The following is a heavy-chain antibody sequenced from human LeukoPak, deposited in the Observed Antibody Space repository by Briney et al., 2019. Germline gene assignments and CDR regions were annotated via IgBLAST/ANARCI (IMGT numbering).Heavy chain of an antibody. J-gene: IGHJ4*02. CDR2: IYYSGST. Sequence: PSETLSLTCTVSGGSINSDNFYWNWIRQHPGKGLEWIGYIYYSGSTKYNPSLKSRVSISVDTSKNQFSLKLSSVTAADTAVYYCARLPTAGYLNLWGQGTLVTVSS. D-gene: IGHD3-9*01. CDR3: ARLPTAGYLNL. V-gene: IGHV4-61*01. CDR1: GGSINSDNFY.